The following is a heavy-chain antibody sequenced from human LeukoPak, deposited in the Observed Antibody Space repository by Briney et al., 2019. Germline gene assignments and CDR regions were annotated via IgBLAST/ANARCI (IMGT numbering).Heavy chain of an antibody. J-gene: IGHJ3*02. CDR3: ARFVLELIALRSVMGAFEI. CDR1: GGSIRPYY. V-gene: IGHV4-59*01. CDR2: IYYSGGT. Sequence: SETLSLTCGVSGGSIRPYYWTWVRQPPGKGLEWLSYIYYSGGTRYNPSLKSRVTMSVDTSKNQFSLKLSSVTAADTAVYYCARFVLELIALRSVMGAFEIWGQGIMVSVSS. D-gene: IGHD3-3*01.